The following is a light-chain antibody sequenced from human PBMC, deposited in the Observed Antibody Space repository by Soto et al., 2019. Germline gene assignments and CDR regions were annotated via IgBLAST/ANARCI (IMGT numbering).Light chain of an antibody. Sequence: QSVLTQPPSLSGAPGQRVTISCTGSRSNIGAGYDVHWYQHLPGTAPKVLIFDNSNRPSGVPDRFSGAKSGTSASLAITGLQAEDGAVYYCHSYEVSLRGPAFGAGTKVTVL. CDR1: RSNIGAGYD. J-gene: IGLJ2*01. CDR2: DNS. V-gene: IGLV1-40*01. CDR3: HSYEVSLRGPA.